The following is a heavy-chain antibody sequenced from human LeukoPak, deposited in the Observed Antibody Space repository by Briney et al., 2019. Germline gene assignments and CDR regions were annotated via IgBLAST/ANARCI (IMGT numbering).Heavy chain of an antibody. CDR3: AKDDTLSAFDI. CDR2: ISYDGSNK. D-gene: IGHD2/OR15-2a*01. Sequence: GGSLRLSCAASGFTFSSYGMHWVRQAPGKGLEWVAVISYDGSNKYYADSVKGRFTISRDNSKNTLYLQMNSLRAEDTAVYYCAKDDTLSAFDIWGQGTMVTVSS. J-gene: IGHJ3*02. CDR1: GFTFSSYG. V-gene: IGHV3-30*18.